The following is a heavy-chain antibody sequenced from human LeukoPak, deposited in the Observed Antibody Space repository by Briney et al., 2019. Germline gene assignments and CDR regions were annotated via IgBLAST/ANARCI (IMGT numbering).Heavy chain of an antibody. D-gene: IGHD2-2*01. CDR3: ARVGCSSTSCYAFDAFDI. V-gene: IGHV3-7*01. J-gene: IGHJ3*02. Sequence: GGSLRLSRAASGFTFSSYWMSWVRQAPGKGLEWVANIKQDGSEKYYVDSVKGRFTISRDNAKNSLYLQMNSLRAEDTAVYYCARVGCSSTSCYAFDAFDIWGQGTMVTVSS. CDR1: GFTFSSYW. CDR2: IKQDGSEK.